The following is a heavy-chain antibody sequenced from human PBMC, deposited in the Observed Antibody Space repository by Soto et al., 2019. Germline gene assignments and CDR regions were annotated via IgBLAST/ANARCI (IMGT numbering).Heavy chain of an antibody. Sequence: QVQLVESGGGVVQPGRSLRLSCAASGFTFSSYGMHWVRQAPGKGLEWVAVISYDGSNKYYADSVKGRFTISRDNSKNTLYQQMNSLRAEDTAVYYCAKDRDQEMATSYFDYWGQGTLVTVSS. CDR2: ISYDGSNK. V-gene: IGHV3-30*18. J-gene: IGHJ4*02. D-gene: IGHD5-12*01. CDR3: AKDRDQEMATSYFDY. CDR1: GFTFSSYG.